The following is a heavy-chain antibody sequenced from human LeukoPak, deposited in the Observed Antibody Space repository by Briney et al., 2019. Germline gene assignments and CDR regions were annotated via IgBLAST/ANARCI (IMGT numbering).Heavy chain of an antibody. CDR1: GYGFTNYW. D-gene: IGHD3-3*01. V-gene: IGHV5-51*01. CDR2: IYPGDSDT. CDR3: ARSSLSIYIADY. J-gene: IGHJ4*02. Sequence: GESLKISCKASGYGFTNYWIGWVRQMPGKGLEWMGIIYPGDSDTRYSPSFQGQVTISADKSISIAYLQWSGLKASDTAMYFCARSSLSIYIADYWGQGTLVTVSP.